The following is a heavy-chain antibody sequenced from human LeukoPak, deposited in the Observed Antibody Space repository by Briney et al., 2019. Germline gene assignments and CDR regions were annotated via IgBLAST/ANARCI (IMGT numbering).Heavy chain of an antibody. CDR2: THSSGST. D-gene: IGHD2-8*01. CDR1: GGSISSYY. CDR3: ARHLRAGMVFDP. V-gene: IGHV4-4*09. Sequence: SETLPLTCTFSGGSISSYYWSWIRQPPGKGLEWIGYTHSSGSTTYNPSLKSRVTISVGTSKNLFSLKLSSVTAADTAVYFCARHLRAGMVFDPWGQGTLVTVSS. J-gene: IGHJ5*02.